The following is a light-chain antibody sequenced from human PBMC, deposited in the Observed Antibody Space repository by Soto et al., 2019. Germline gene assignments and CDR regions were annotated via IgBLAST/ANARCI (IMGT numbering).Light chain of an antibody. J-gene: IGKJ4*01. CDR2: DAS. V-gene: IGKV3-11*01. CDR3: QQRSNWALT. Sequence: EIVLTQSPATLSLSPGERATLCCRASQSVSSYLAWYQQKPGQAPRLLIYDASNRATGIPARFSGSGSGTDFTLTISSLEPEDFAVYYCQQRSNWALTFGGGTKVEIK. CDR1: QSVSSY.